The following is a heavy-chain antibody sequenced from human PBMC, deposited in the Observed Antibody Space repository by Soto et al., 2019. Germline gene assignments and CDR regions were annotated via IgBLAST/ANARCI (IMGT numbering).Heavy chain of an antibody. J-gene: IGHJ6*02. Sequence: ASMKVSSTASGYRFISYYVHCVRQSPVQGLEGIAVFNPANGRTTYAETFHGRITIATDTSTSIVFMELSSLRSEDTAVYFCARDISRRQTYFGMDVWGQGTTVTVSS. CDR2: FNPANGRT. V-gene: IGHV1-46*01. D-gene: IGHD2-21*01. CDR3: ARDISRRQTYFGMDV. CDR1: GYRFISYY.